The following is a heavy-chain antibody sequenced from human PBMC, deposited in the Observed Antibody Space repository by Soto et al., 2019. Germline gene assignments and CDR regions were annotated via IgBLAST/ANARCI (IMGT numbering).Heavy chain of an antibody. CDR1: GCSFTSYW. CDR3: AIAAAGPQFDY. Sequence: GESLKISCKCSGCSFTSYWIGLVRQMPGKGLEWMGIIYPGDSDTRYSPSFQGQVTISADKSISTAYLRWSSLKASDTAMYYCAIAAAGPQFDYWGQGTLVTVSS. J-gene: IGHJ4*02. CDR2: IYPGDSDT. D-gene: IGHD6-13*01. V-gene: IGHV5-51*01.